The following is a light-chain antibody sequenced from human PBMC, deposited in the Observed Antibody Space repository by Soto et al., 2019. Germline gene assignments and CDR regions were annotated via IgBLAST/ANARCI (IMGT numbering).Light chain of an antibody. Sequence: EIVSTQSPGTLSLSPGERATLSCRASQSVSSSFVAWYQQKVGQAPRLLIYGASSRATGIPDRFSGSGSGTDFTLTISRLEPEDFAVYYCQQYGSSPRTFGQGTRLEIK. CDR3: QQYGSSPRT. CDR1: QSVSSSF. J-gene: IGKJ5*01. CDR2: GAS. V-gene: IGKV3-20*01.